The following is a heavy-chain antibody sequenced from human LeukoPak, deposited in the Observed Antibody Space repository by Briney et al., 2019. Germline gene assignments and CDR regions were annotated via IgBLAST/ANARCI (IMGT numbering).Heavy chain of an antibody. Sequence: GGSLRLSCAASGFTFSSYAMSWVRQAPGKGLEWVSASSGSGGSTYYADSVKGRFTISRDNSKNTLYLQMNSLRAEDTAVYYCANVYVWGSYRTTTQDYWGQGTLVTVSS. CDR1: GFTFSSYA. V-gene: IGHV3-23*01. CDR3: ANVYVWGSYRTTTQDY. CDR2: SSGSGGST. D-gene: IGHD3-16*02. J-gene: IGHJ4*02.